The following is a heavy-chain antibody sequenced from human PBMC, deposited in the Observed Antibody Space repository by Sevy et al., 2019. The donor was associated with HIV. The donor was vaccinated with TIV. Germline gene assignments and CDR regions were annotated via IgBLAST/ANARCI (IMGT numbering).Heavy chain of an antibody. J-gene: IGHJ5*02. Sequence: GGSLRLSCAASGFTFSSYSMNWVRQAPGKGLEWVSYISSSSSTIYYADSVKGRFTISRDNDKKSLYLQMNSLRDEDTAVDYCARDSTGTLNWFDPWGQGTLVTVSS. D-gene: IGHD3-16*01. V-gene: IGHV3-48*02. CDR3: ARDSTGTLNWFDP. CDR1: GFTFSSYS. CDR2: ISSSSSTI.